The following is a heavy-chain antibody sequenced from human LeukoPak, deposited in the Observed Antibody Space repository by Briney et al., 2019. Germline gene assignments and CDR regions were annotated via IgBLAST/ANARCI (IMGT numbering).Heavy chain of an antibody. Sequence: PSETLSLTCAVYGGSFSGYYWSWIRQPPGKGLEWIGETNHSGSTNNNPSLKTRVTISLDRSKDQFSLKLTSVTAADTAVYYCTRGKPETVFDSWGRGTLVTVSS. V-gene: IGHV4-34*01. CDR1: GGSFSGYY. J-gene: IGHJ4*01. CDR2: TNHSGST. CDR3: TRGKPETVFDS.